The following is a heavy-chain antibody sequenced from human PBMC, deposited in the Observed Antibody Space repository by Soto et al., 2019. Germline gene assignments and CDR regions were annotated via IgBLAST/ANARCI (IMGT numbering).Heavy chain of an antibody. D-gene: IGHD6-19*01. CDR2: IGSRGDST. Sequence: EVQLLESGGGLVQPGGSLRLSCAASGFTFSSFAMSWVRQAPGKGLEWVSAIGSRGDSTYYADSVKGRFTISRENSKNTLYMQMTSLRAEDTAVYYCAKDLIYGYNSGRTFDSWGQGTLVTVSS. J-gene: IGHJ4*02. V-gene: IGHV3-23*01. CDR1: GFTFSSFA. CDR3: AKDLIYGYNSGRTFDS.